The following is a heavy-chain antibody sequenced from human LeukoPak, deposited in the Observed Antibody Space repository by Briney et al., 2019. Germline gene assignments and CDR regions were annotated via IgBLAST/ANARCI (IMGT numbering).Heavy chain of an antibody. CDR1: GFTFSSYG. CDR3: AKEGSRGLSFDY. CDR2: ISYDGSNK. Sequence: GGSLRLSCAASGFTFSSYGMHWVRQAPGKGLEWVAVISYDGSNKYYADSVKGRFTISRDNSKNTLYLQMNSLRAEDTAVYYCAKEGSRGLSFDYWGQGTLVTVPS. D-gene: IGHD2-15*01. J-gene: IGHJ4*02. V-gene: IGHV3-30*18.